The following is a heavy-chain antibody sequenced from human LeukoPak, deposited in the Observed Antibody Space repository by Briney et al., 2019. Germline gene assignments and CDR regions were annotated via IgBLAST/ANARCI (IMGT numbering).Heavy chain of an antibody. CDR1: GFTLSSYA. V-gene: IGHV3-23*01. J-gene: IGHJ4*02. D-gene: IGHD6-13*01. CDR3: AKTRPLDSSSWSHGDY. CDR2: ISGSGDST. Sequence: GGSLRLSCAAPGFTLSSYAMTWVRQAPGKGLEWVSAISGSGDSTYYGDSVKGRFTISRDNSKNTLYLQMNSLRAEDTAVYYCAKTRPLDSSSWSHGDYWGQGTLVTVSS.